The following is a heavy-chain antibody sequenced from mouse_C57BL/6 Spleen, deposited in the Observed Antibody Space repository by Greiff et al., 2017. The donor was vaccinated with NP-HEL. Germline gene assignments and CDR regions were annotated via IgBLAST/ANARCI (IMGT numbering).Heavy chain of an antibody. CDR2: IDPSDSYT. CDR3: ARRSSYWYFDV. Sequence: QVQLQQPGAELVMPGASVKLSCKASGYTFTSYWMHWVKQRPGQGLEWIGEIDPSDSYTNYNQKFKGKSTLTVDKSSSTAYMQLSSLTSEDSAVYYCARRSSYWYFDVWGTGTTVTVSS. J-gene: IGHJ1*03. CDR1: GYTFTSYW. V-gene: IGHV1-69*01. D-gene: IGHD1-1*01.